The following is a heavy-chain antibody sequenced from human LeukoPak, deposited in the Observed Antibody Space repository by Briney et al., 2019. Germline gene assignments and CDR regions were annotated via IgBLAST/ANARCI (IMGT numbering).Heavy chain of an antibody. CDR2: IYYSGST. J-gene: IGHJ4*02. V-gene: IGHV4-39*01. CDR3: AKSDGYGLDY. Sequence: SETLSLTCTVSGASISTSAYYWGWIRQPPGKGLDWIGNIYYSGSTYYNPSLKSRVTISVDSSKNQFSLRLSSVTTADTAVYYCAKSDGYGLDYWGQGTLVTVSS. CDR1: GASISTSAYY. D-gene: IGHD5-24*01.